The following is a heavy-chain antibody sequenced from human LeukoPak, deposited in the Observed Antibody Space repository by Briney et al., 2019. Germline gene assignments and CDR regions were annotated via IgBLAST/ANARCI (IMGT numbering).Heavy chain of an antibody. D-gene: IGHD1-1*01. CDR1: GYTFTSYY. V-gene: IGHV1-46*01. J-gene: IGHJ3*02. Sequence: ASVKVSCKASGYTFTSYYMHWVRQAPGQGLEWMGIINPSGGSTSYAQKFQGRVTMTRDTSTSTAYMELSSLRSEDTAVYYCARDLTGTGAFDIWGQGTMVTVSS. CDR2: INPSGGST. CDR3: ARDLTGTGAFDI.